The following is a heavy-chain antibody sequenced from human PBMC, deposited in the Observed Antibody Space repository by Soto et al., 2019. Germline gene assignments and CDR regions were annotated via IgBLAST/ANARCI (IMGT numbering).Heavy chain of an antibody. V-gene: IGHV3-74*01. Sequence: GGSLRLSCAASGFTFSSYWMHWVRQAPGKGLVWVSRINSDGSSTSYADSVKGRFTISRDNAKNTLYLQMNSLRAEDTAVYYCARESGSWSFDYWGQGTLVTVSS. CDR1: GFTFSSYW. D-gene: IGHD6-13*01. J-gene: IGHJ4*02. CDR2: INSDGSST. CDR3: ARESGSWSFDY.